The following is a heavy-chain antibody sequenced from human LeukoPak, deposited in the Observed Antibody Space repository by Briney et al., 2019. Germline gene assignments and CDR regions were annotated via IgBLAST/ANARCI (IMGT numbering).Heavy chain of an antibody. CDR1: GGPTSNSF. CDR3: TRAPSGCGGTSAFDY. V-gene: IGHV4-4*07. J-gene: IGHJ4*02. Sequence: PSETLSLTYTVSGGPTSNSFWSWIRQPAGKGLEWIGRIYTDGSTNSNPSLRSRLTMSLDTSKNQFSLKLTSVTAADTAVYFCTRAPSGCGGTSAFDYWGQGTLVTVSS. D-gene: IGHD2-15*01. CDR2: IYTDGST.